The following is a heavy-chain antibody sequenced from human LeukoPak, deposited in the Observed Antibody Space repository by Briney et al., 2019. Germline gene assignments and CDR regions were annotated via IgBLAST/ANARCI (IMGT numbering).Heavy chain of an antibody. Sequence: SETLSLTCTVSSGSIGSYYWSWIRQPPGKGLEWIGYIYYSGNTNYNPSLKSRVTISVDTSKNQFSLKLSSVTAADTAVYYCARANVVTAIDYWGQGTLVTVSS. CDR1: SGSIGSYY. CDR3: ARANVVTAIDY. V-gene: IGHV4-59*12. J-gene: IGHJ4*02. CDR2: IYYSGNT. D-gene: IGHD2-21*02.